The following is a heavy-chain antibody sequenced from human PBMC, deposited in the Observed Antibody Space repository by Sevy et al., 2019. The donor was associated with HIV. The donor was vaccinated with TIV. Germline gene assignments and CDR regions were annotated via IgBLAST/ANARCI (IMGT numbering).Heavy chain of an antibody. CDR2: ISAYNGNT. J-gene: IGHJ4*02. Sequence: ASVKVSCKASGYTFTSYGISWVRQAPGQGLEWMGWISAYNGNTNYAQKLQGRVTMTPDTSTSTAYMELRSLRSDDTAVYYCARDPGGVATSPYFDYWGQGTLVTVSS. D-gene: IGHD5-12*01. V-gene: IGHV1-18*01. CDR1: GYTFTSYG. CDR3: ARDPGGVATSPYFDY.